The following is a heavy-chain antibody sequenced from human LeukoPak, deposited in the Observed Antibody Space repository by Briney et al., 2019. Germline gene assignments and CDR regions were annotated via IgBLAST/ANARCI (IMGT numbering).Heavy chain of an antibody. CDR2: INPNSGGT. CDR1: GYTFTGYY. D-gene: IGHD3-10*01. J-gene: IGHJ5*02. Sequence: ASVKVSCKASGYTFTGYYIHWVRQAPGQGLEWMGWINPNSGGTNYAQKFQGRVTMTRDTFISTAYMELSRLRSDDTAVYYRARELVRGVIRFGPWGQGTLVTVSS. CDR3: ARELVRGVIRFGP. V-gene: IGHV1-2*02.